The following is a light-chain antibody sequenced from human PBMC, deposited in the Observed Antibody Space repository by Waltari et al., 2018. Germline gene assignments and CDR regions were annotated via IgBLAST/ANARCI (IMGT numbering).Light chain of an antibody. J-gene: IGKJ4*01. V-gene: IGKV3-15*01. CDR2: DAS. CDR1: QSVRSN. CDR3: QQYNDWPLT. Sequence: EVMMTQSPATLSVSPGERATLSCRASQSVRSNLAWYQQKAGQAPRLLIHDASSRAPGIPARFSGRGSGTEFTLTISSLQSEDFAAYYCQQYNDWPLTFGGGTKVEIK.